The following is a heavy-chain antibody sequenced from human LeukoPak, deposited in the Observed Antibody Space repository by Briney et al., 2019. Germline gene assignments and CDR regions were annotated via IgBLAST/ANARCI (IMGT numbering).Heavy chain of an antibody. CDR1: GFTFSSYA. CDR2: ISGSGGST. D-gene: IGHD1-26*01. Sequence: GGSLRLSCAASGFTFSSYATSWVRQAPGKGLEWVSAISGSGGSTYYADSVKGRFTISRDNSKNTLYLQMNSLRAEDTAVYYCAKGSGSSGRGIDYWGQGTLVTVSS. J-gene: IGHJ4*02. V-gene: IGHV3-23*01. CDR3: AKGSGSSGRGIDY.